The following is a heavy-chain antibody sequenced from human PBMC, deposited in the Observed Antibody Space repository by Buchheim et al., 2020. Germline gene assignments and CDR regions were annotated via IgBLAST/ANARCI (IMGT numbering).Heavy chain of an antibody. CDR1: GFTFSNYA. CDR2: ISSSSSYI. Sequence: EVHLVESGGDLVKPGGSLRLSCAASGFTFSNYAMNWVRQAPGKGLEWVSSISSSSSYIYYADSVKGRFTISRDNAKNSLFLQMNSLRAEDTAVYYCARAYSSGWYTKGAEYLQHWGQGTL. D-gene: IGHD6-19*01. V-gene: IGHV3-21*04. J-gene: IGHJ1*01. CDR3: ARAYSSGWYTKGAEYLQH.